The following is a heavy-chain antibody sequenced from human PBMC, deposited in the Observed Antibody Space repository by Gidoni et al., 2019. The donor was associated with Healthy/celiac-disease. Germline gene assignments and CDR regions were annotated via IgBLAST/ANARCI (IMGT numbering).Heavy chain of an antibody. CDR2: IWYDGSNK. Sequence: QVQLVESGGGVVQPGRSLRLSWSASGFSFSSYGMHWVRQAPGKGLELVAVIWYDGSNKYYADSVKGRFTSSRDNSKNTLYLQMNSLRAEDTAVYYCARDLGGDYRFDYWGQGTLVTVSS. J-gene: IGHJ4*02. CDR1: GFSFSSYG. V-gene: IGHV3-33*01. CDR3: ARDLGGDYRFDY. D-gene: IGHD4-17*01.